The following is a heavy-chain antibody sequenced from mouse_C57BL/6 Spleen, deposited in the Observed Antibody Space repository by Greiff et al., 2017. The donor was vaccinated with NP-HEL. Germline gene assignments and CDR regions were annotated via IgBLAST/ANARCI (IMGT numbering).Heavy chain of an antibody. CDR3: ARGSSSLYWYFDV. CDR2: INPSNGGT. CDR1: GYTFTSYW. D-gene: IGHD1-1*01. Sequence: VQLQQSGTELVKPGASVKLSCKASGYTFTSYWMHWVKQRPGQGLEWIGNINPSNGGTNYNEKFKSKATLTVDKSSSTAYMQLSSLTSEDSAVYYCARGSSSLYWYFDVWGTGTTVTVSS. V-gene: IGHV1-53*01. J-gene: IGHJ1*03.